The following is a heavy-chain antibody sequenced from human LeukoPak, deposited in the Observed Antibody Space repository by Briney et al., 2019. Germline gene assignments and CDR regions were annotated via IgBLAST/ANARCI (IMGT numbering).Heavy chain of an antibody. Sequence: GGALRLSCAASGFTFDDYAMHWVRQAPGKGLEWVSGISWNSGSIGYADSVKGRFTISRDTAKNVLYLQMKSLRGDDTAIYYCARDYSGWSLDPWGQGTLVTVSS. CDR2: ISWNSGSI. D-gene: IGHD5-12*01. J-gene: IGHJ5*02. CDR1: GFTFDDYA. CDR3: ARDYSGWSLDP. V-gene: IGHV3-9*01.